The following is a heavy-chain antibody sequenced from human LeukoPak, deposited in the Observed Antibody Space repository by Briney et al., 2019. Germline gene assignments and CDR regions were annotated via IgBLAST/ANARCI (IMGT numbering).Heavy chain of an antibody. CDR3: ASPRIMITFGGVIVIPENWFDP. Sequence: PSETLSLTCAVYGGSFSGYYWSWIRQPPGKGLEWIGEINHSGSTNYNPSLKSRVTISVDTSKNQFSLKLSSVTAADTAVYYCASPRIMITFGGVIVIPENWFDPWGQGTLVTVSS. CDR2: INHSGST. V-gene: IGHV4-34*01. J-gene: IGHJ5*02. D-gene: IGHD3-16*02. CDR1: GGSFSGYY.